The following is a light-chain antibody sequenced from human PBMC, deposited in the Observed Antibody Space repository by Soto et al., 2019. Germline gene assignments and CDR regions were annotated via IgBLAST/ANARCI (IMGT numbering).Light chain of an antibody. CDR3: AWYVGSGTGV. Sequence: QAVVSQEPSFSVSPGETVTLTCGLTSASVLTSYYPSWYQQTPGQAPRTLIYSTNLRSSGVPDRFSGSILGNKAALTSTGAQADDEADYYSAWYVGSGTGVFGGGTKLTVL. CDR2: STN. J-gene: IGLJ3*02. V-gene: IGLV8-61*01. CDR1: SASVLTSYY.